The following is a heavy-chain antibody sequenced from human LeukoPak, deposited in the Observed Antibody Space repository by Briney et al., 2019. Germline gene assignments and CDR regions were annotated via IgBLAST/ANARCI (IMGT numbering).Heavy chain of an antibody. V-gene: IGHV3-7*03. CDR1: GFTFSLYW. CDR3: ARWGAWSTLDY. CDR2: IKQDGSGK. D-gene: IGHD2-8*02. Sequence: PGGSLRLSCAASGFTFSLYWMNWVRRAPGKGLEWVANIKQDGSGKFYVDSVRGRFTISRDNANNSLFLHMDSLRADDTAVYFCARWGAWSTLDYWGQGTPVTVSS. J-gene: IGHJ4*02.